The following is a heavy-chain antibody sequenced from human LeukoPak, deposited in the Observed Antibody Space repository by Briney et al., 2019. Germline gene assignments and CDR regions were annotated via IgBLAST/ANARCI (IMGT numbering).Heavy chain of an antibody. CDR1: GYSISSGYY. Sequence: PSETLSLTCTVSGYSISSGYYWGWIQQPPGKGLEWIGSIYHSGSTYYNPSLKSRVTISVDTSKNQFSLKLSSVTAADTAVYYCARDGDILTGLDYWGQGTLVTVSS. D-gene: IGHD3-9*01. J-gene: IGHJ4*02. V-gene: IGHV4-38-2*02. CDR3: ARDGDILTGLDY. CDR2: IYHSGST.